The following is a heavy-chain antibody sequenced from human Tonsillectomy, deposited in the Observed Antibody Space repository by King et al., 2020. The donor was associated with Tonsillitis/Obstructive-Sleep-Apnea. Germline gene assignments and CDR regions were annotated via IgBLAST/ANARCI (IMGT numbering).Heavy chain of an antibody. CDR1: GGTFSSYA. CDR2: IIPIFGTA. J-gene: IGHJ4*02. CDR3: ARDLTPLEWLLLGY. V-gene: IGHV1-69*01. D-gene: IGHD3-3*01. Sequence: VQLVESGAEVKKPGSSVKVSCKASGGTFSSYAISWLRHAPGQGLEWMGGIIPIFGTANYAQKVQGRVTITADESTSTASMELSSLRSEDTDVYYCARDLTPLEWLLLGYWGQGTLVTVSS.